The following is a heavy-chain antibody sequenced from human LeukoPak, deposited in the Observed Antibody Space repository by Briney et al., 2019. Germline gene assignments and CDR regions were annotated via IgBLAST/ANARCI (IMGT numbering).Heavy chain of an antibody. Sequence: GSLRLSCAASGFTFSSYWMSWVRQAPGKGLEWIGSIYYSGSTYYNPSLKSRVTISVDTSKNQFSLKLSSVTAADTAVYHCAREAPGSRLGIDYWGQGTLVTVSS. D-gene: IGHD7-27*01. J-gene: IGHJ4*02. CDR2: IYYSGST. CDR3: AREAPGSRLGIDY. CDR1: GFTFSSYW. V-gene: IGHV4-39*02.